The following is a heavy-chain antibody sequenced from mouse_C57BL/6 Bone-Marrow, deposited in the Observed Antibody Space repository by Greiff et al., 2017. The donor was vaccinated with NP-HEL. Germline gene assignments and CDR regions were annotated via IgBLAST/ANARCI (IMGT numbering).Heavy chain of an antibody. D-gene: IGHD1-1*01. CDR1: GFNIKDDY. J-gene: IGHJ4*01. V-gene: IGHV14-4*01. CDR3: TKGITTVVATNYYAMDY. CDR2: IDPENGDT. Sequence: VQLQQSGAELVRPGASVKLSCTASGFNIKDDYMHWVKQRPEQGLEWIGWIDPENGDTEYASKFQGKATITADISSNTAYLQLSSLTSEDTAVYYCTKGITTVVATNYYAMDYGGQGTSVTVSS.